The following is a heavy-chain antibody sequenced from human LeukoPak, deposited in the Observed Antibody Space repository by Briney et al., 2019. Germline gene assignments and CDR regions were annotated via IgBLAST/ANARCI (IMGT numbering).Heavy chain of an antibody. V-gene: IGHV3-30*02. J-gene: IGHJ3*02. Sequence: GGTLRLSCAASGFTFSSYGMNWVRQAPGKRLEWVAFIRYDGSNKYYADSVKGRFTISRDNSKNTLYLQMNSLRAEDTAVYYCAKDPRGYSYGPGAFDIWGQGTMVTVSS. D-gene: IGHD5-18*01. CDR2: IRYDGSNK. CDR1: GFTFSSYG. CDR3: AKDPRGYSYGPGAFDI.